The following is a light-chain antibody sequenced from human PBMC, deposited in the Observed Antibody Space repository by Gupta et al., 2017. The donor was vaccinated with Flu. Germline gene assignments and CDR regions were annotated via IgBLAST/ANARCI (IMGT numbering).Light chain of an antibody. J-gene: IGKJ2*01. CDR3: QQSFTTPYT. CDR1: ETISSH. V-gene: IGKV1-39*01. Sequence: DIQMTQSPSSLSASVGDRVIITCRASETISSHNLNWYQQKPGKAPKVLIYAASSLQSGVPSRFSGSRSGTDFTLTITRLQPEHFATYYCQQSFTTPYTFGQGTKLEMK. CDR2: AAS.